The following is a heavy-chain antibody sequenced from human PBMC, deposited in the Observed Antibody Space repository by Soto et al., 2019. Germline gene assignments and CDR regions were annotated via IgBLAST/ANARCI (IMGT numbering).Heavy chain of an antibody. V-gene: IGHV4-4*02. D-gene: IGHD3-22*01. J-gene: IGHJ4*02. CDR1: GGSISIGNW. Sequence: SETLSLTCAVSGGSISIGNWWSWVRQPPGKGLEGVWESYHSGTTNYKPSLKSRVTISVDKSQNQFSLNLSSVTAADTAVYYCARVANYYDSSGSDFIDYWGPGTLVTVSS. CDR3: ARVANYYDSSGSDFIDY. CDR2: SYHSGTT.